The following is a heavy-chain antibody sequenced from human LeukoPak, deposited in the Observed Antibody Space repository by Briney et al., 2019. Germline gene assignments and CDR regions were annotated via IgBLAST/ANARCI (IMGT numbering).Heavy chain of an antibody. V-gene: IGHV1-69*13. CDR2: SIPTSGTP. J-gene: IGHJ4*02. CDR3: ARGRRGDYWRDSRHYFDY. D-gene: IGHD4-17*01. CDR1: GGIVSTYA. Sequence: GASVKVSCRVSGGIVSTYAISWVRQAPGQGLEWMGGSIPTSGTPKFAQKFQDRVTITADESTSTVYMELSSLRSEDTAVYYCARGRRGDYWRDSRHYFDYWGQGILVTVSS.